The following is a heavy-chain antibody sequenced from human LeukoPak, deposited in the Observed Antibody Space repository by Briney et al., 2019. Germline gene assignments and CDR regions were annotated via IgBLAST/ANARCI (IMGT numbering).Heavy chain of an antibody. J-gene: IGHJ5*02. CDR2: MNPNSGNT. V-gene: IGHV1-8*01. CDR1: GYTFTSYD. Sequence: GASVKVSCKASGYTFTSYDINWVRQATGQGLEWMGWMNPNSGNTGYAQKFQGRVTMTRNTSISTAYMELSSLRSEDTAVYYCAGLLWGADWFDRGGQGTLVTVSS. D-gene: IGHD7-27*01. CDR3: AGLLWGADWFDR.